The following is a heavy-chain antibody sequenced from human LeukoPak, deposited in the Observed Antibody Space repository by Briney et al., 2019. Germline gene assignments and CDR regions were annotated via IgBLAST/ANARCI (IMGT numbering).Heavy chain of an antibody. V-gene: IGHV4-59*08. CDR3: AMQVGIYGDYNNWFDP. D-gene: IGHD4-17*01. J-gene: IGHJ5*02. CDR2: IYYSGST. Sequence: PSETLSLTCTVSGGSMSSYYWSWIRQPPGKGLEWIGYIYYSGSTKYNPSLKSRVTISVDTSKNQFSLRLTSVTAADMAVYYCAMQVGIYGDYNNWFDPWGQGARVTVSS. CDR1: GGSMSSYY.